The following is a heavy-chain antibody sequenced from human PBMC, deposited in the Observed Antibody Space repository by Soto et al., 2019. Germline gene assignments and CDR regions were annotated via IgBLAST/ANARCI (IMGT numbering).Heavy chain of an antibody. CDR3: ARCRIVVVPAAIEYGGHWYFDL. D-gene: IGHD2-2*02. CDR1: GFSLSTSGMC. V-gene: IGHV2-70*01. CDR2: IDWDDDK. Sequence: GSGPTLVNPTQTLTLTCTFSGFSLSTSGMCVSWIRQPPGKALEWLALIDWDDDKYYSTSLKTRLTISKDTSKNQVVLTMTNMDPVDTATYYCARCRIVVVPAAIEYGGHWYFDLWGRGTLVTVS. J-gene: IGHJ2*01.